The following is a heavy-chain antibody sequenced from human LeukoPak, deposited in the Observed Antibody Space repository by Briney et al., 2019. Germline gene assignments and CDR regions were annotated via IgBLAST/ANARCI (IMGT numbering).Heavy chain of an antibody. CDR1: GYSFTTYW. CDR3: ARPRGYSYGYFDY. Sequence: GESLKISCKGSGYSFTTYWIGWVRQMPGKGLEWMGIVYPDDSDTRYSPSFQGQVTISADKSISTAYLQWSSLKASDTAMYYCARPRGYSYGYFDYWGQGTLVTVSS. J-gene: IGHJ4*02. V-gene: IGHV5-51*01. D-gene: IGHD5-18*01. CDR2: VYPDDSDT.